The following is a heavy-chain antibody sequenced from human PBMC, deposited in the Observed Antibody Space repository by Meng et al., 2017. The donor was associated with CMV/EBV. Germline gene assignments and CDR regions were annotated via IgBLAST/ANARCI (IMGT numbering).Heavy chain of an antibody. CDR3: ARDRLVDCSSTSCSPGGFDP. Sequence: SETLSLTCTVSGGSVSSGSYYWSWLRQPPGKGLEWIGYIYYSGSTNYNPSLKSRVTISVDTSKNQFSLKLSSVTAADTAVYYCARDRLVDCSSTSCSPGGFDPWGQGTLVTVSS. D-gene: IGHD2-2*01. CDR1: GGSVSSGSYY. CDR2: IYYSGST. V-gene: IGHV4-61*01. J-gene: IGHJ5*02.